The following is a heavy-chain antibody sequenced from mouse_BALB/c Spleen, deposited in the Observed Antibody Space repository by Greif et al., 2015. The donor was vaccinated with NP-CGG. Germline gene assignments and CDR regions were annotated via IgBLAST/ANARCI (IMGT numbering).Heavy chain of an antibody. CDR3: ARFSFITTATDY. Sequence: QVQLKESGAELMKPGASVKISCKATGYTFRSYWIEWVKQRPGHGLEWIGEILPGSGSTNYNEKFKGKATFTADTSSNTAYMQLSSLTSEDSAVYYCARFSFITTATDYWGQGTTLTVSS. J-gene: IGHJ2*01. V-gene: IGHV1-9*01. CDR2: ILPGSGST. CDR1: GYTFRSYW. D-gene: IGHD1-2*01.